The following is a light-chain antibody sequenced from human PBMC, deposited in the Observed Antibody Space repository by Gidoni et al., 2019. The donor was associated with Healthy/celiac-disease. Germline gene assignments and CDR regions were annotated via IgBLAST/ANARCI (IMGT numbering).Light chain of an antibody. CDR1: SSDVGGYNY. V-gene: IGLV2-14*01. CDR3: SSYTSSSTLV. Sequence: QSALTQPASLSGSPGQSITISCTGTSSDVGGYNYVSWYQPHPGKAPKLMLYDVSNRPSGVSTRFSGSKYGNTASLTISGLQAEDEADYYCSSYTSSSTLVFGTGTKVTVL. J-gene: IGLJ1*01. CDR2: DVS.